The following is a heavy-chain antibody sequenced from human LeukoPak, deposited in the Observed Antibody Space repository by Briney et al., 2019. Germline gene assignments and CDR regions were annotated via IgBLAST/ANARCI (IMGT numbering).Heavy chain of an antibody. D-gene: IGHD6-6*01. CDR2: ISSSSSYI. J-gene: IGHJ4*02. CDR3: ARADEYSSSPDY. Sequence: GGSLRLSCAASGFTFSSYSMIWVRQAPGKGLEWVSSISSSSSYIYYADSVKGRFTISRDNAKNSLYLQMNSLRAEDTAVYYCARADEYSSSPDYWGQGTLVTVSS. CDR1: GFTFSSYS. V-gene: IGHV3-21*01.